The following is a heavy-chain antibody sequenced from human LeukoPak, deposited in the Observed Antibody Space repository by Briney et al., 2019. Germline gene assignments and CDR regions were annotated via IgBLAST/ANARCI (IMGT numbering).Heavy chain of an antibody. CDR2: IKQDGSEK. CDR3: AKVGDYDFWSGYYADY. J-gene: IGHJ4*02. V-gene: IGHV3-7*01. CDR1: GFTFSSYW. Sequence: GGSLRLSCVASGFTFSSYWMTWVCQAPGKGLEWVANIKQDGSEKYYVDSVKGRFTISRDNAKNSLYLQMNSLRAEDTAVYHCAKVGDYDFWSGYYADYWGQGTLVTVSS. D-gene: IGHD3-3*01.